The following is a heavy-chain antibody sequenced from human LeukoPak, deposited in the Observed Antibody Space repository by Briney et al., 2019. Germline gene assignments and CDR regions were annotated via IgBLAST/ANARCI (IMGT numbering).Heavy chain of an antibody. Sequence: PSQTLSLTCTVSGGPINSCSYSWTWIRQPAGKGLEWIGRIHISGSTHYTPSLKSRVTISVDTSKNQFSLKLSSVTAADTAVYYCARADRSGYFGNVVAFDIWGQGTMVTVSS. CDR2: IHISGST. CDR3: ARADRSGYFGNVVAFDI. CDR1: GGPINSCSYS. V-gene: IGHV4-61*02. J-gene: IGHJ3*02. D-gene: IGHD3-22*01.